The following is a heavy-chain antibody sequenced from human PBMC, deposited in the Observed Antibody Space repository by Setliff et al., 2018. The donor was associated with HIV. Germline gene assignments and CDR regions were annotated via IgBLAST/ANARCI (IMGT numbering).Heavy chain of an antibody. D-gene: IGHD6-13*01. CDR2: IYHTGST. CDR1: GNSVSSGYY. Sequence: SETLSLTCVVSGNSVSSGYYWGWVRQPPGKGLEWIGSIYHTGSTYYNPSLKGRVTISVDTSKNQFSLKLTSLTAADTAVYYCARIDGEAADTNYWGQGTLVTVSS. CDR3: ARIDGEAADTNY. J-gene: IGHJ4*02. V-gene: IGHV4-38-2*01.